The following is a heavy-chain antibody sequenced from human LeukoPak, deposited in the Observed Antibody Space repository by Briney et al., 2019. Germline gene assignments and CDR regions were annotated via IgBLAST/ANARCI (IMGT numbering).Heavy chain of an antibody. CDR2: ISPYNHNT. CDR3: ARGEYDSVGYYHAH. V-gene: IGHV1-18*01. J-gene: IGHJ4*02. Sequence: ASVKVSCKASGYTFTSHGISWMRQAPGQGLEWMGWISPYNHNTDYAQKVQGRVTMTADTSTSTAYMELRSLRSDDTAVYFRARGEYDSVGYYHAHWGQGTLVTVSS. CDR1: GYTFTSHG. D-gene: IGHD3-22*01.